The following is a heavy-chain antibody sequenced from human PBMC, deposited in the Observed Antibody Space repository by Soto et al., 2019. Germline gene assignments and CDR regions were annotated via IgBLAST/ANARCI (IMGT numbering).Heavy chain of an antibody. J-gene: IGHJ4*02. V-gene: IGHV3-15*07. Sequence: EVQLVESGGGLVKPGGSLRLSCAASGFTFSNAWMNWVRQAPGKGLEWVGRIKSKTDGVKTDYAAPVKGRFTNSRDDSKNALDQQMNSLKADDSAGYYCTTDNLEWLQPTHCVDYWGQGTLGTVSS. CDR3: TTDNLEWLQPTHCVDY. D-gene: IGHD3-3*01. CDR1: GFTFSNAW. CDR2: IKSKTDGVKT.